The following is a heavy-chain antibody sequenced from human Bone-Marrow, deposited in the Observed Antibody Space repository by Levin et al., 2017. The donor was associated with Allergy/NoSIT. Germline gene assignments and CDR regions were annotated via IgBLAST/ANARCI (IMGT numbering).Heavy chain of an antibody. Sequence: PGGSLRLSCVASGFTVSSNYMRWVRQAPGKGLEWVSLIYSEGTTDYADSVKGRFTIPRDKSKNTLYLQMNSLRVEDTAVYYCARDGGVQVGGDYVGQGTLVTVSS. CDR3: ARDGGVQVGGDY. V-gene: IGHV3-66*01. CDR2: IYSEGTT. CDR1: GFTVSSNY. D-gene: IGHD2-8*02. J-gene: IGHJ4*02.